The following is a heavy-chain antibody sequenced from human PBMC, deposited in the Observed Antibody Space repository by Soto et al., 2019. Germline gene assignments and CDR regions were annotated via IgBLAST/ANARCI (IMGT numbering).Heavy chain of an antibody. Sequence: SETLSLTCAVSGGSISSSNWWSWVRQPPGKGLEWIGEIYHSGSTNYNPSLKSRVTISVDKSKNQFSLKLSSVNAADTAVYYCARDRRLITMVRGVSLWFDPWGQGTLVTVSS. V-gene: IGHV4-4*02. J-gene: IGHJ5*02. CDR2: IYHSGST. D-gene: IGHD3-10*01. CDR3: ARDRRLITMVRGVSLWFDP. CDR1: GGSISSSNW.